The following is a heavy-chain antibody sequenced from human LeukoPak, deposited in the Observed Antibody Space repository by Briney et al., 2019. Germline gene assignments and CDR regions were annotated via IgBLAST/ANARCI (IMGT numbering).Heavy chain of an antibody. CDR3: ARFGTPDYYDSSGYVY. D-gene: IGHD3-22*01. V-gene: IGHV4-4*07. Sequence: PSETLSLTCTVSGDSLSDYFWSWIRQPAGKGLEWIGRIYASGSTNYNPSLKSRVTMSVDTSKNQFSLKLSSVTAADTAVYYCARFGTPDYYDSSGYVYWGQGTLVTVSS. J-gene: IGHJ4*02. CDR1: GDSLSDYF. CDR2: IYASGST.